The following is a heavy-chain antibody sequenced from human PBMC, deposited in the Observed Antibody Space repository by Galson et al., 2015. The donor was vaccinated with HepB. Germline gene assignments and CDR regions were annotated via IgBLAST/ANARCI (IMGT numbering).Heavy chain of an antibody. J-gene: IGHJ3*02. D-gene: IGHD3-3*01. V-gene: IGHV3-48*02. Sequence: SLRLSCAASGFTFSAYSMNWVRQAPGKGLEWLSYISGSSGSIYYADSVKGRFTISRDNAKNSLYLQMNSLRDEDTAIYYCVRDPPPYVFWSGYHLDAFDIWGQGTRVTVSS. CDR1: GFTFSAYS. CDR3: VRDPPPYVFWSGYHLDAFDI. CDR2: ISGSSGSI.